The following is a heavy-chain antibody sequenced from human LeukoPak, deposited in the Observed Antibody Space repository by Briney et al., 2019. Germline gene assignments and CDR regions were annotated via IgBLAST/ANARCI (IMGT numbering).Heavy chain of an antibody. Sequence: PSETLSLTCTVSGGSISSYYWSWIRQPPGRGLEWIGYIYYSGSTNYDPSLKSRVTISVDTSKNQFSLKLSSVTAADTAVYYCARVCLDDLYYSYYMDVWGKGTTVTVSS. D-gene: IGHD1-1*01. CDR2: IYYSGST. J-gene: IGHJ6*03. V-gene: IGHV4-59*01. CDR1: GGSISSYY. CDR3: ARVCLDDLYYSYYMDV.